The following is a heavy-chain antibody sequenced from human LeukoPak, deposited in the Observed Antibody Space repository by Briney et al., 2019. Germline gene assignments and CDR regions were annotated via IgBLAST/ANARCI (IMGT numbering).Heavy chain of an antibody. V-gene: IGHV3-21*04. CDR2: ISSSSSYI. J-gene: IGHJ4*02. CDR1: GFTFSSYS. D-gene: IGHD5-18*01. Sequence: GGSLRLSCAASGFTFSSYSMNWVRQAPGKGLEWVSSISSSSSYIYYADSVKGRFTISRDNAKNSLYLQMNSLRAEDTAVYYCAKLYSYGSKDFDYWGQGTLVTVSS. CDR3: AKLYSYGSKDFDY.